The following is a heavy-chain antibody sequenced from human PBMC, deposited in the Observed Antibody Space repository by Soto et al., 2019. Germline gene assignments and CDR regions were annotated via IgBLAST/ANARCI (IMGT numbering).Heavy chain of an antibody. CDR2: ISYDGSNK. CDR1: GFTFSSYG. CDR3: AKRAVVTIDYYYYYGMDV. D-gene: IGHD2-15*01. Sequence: QVQLVESGGGVVQPGRSLRLSCAASGFTFSSYGMHWVRQAPGKGLEWVAVISYDGSNKYYADSVKGRFTISRDNSKNTLYLQMNSLRPEDTAVYYCAKRAVVTIDYYYYYGMDVW. J-gene: IGHJ6*01. V-gene: IGHV3-30*18.